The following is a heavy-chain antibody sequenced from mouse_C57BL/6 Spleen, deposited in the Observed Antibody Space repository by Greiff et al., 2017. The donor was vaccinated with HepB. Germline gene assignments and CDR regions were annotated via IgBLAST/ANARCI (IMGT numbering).Heavy chain of an antibody. CDR1: GFTFSSYA. D-gene: IGHD4-1*01. CDR3: TRTDWEGFDY. CDR2: ISSGGDYI. Sequence: EVMLVESGEGLVKPGGSLKLSCAASGFTFSSYAMSWVRQTPEKRLEWVAYISSGGDYIDYADTVKGRFTISRDNARNTLYLQISSLKSEDTAMYYCTRTDWEGFDYWGQGTTLTVSS. V-gene: IGHV5-9-1*02. J-gene: IGHJ2*01.